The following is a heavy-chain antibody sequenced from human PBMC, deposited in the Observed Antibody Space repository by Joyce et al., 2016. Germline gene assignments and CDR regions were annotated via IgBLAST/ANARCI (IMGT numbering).Heavy chain of an antibody. D-gene: IGHD3-22*01. CDR1: GFSLSSHG. CDR2: IWYDGSHK. CDR3: ARASTGDSSGYYVN. J-gene: IGHJ4*02. V-gene: IGHV3-33*01. Sequence: QVRLVESGGGVVQPGRSLRLSCAASGFSLSSHGMHWVRQAPGKGVEWVALIWYDGSHKKYVDSVKGRFTISRDNRNNKLFLEMNSLRVEDTAVYYCARASTGDSSGYYVNWGQGTLVTVAS.